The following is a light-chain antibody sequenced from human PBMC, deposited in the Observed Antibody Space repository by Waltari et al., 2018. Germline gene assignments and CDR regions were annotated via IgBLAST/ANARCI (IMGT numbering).Light chain of an antibody. Sequence: DIQMTQSPSTLSACVGDSVNITCRASHSISHWFAWYQQKPGNAPKLLIYKASLLESGVPSRFSGSGSGTDLRLTISSLQPDDFATYYCQQYYDYPWTFGQGTKVE. CDR2: KAS. V-gene: IGKV1-5*03. J-gene: IGKJ1*01. CDR1: HSISHW. CDR3: QQYYDYPWT.